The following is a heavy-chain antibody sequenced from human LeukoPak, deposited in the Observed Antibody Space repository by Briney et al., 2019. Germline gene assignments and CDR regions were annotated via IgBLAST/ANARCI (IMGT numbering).Heavy chain of an antibody. CDR1: GGSISSSSYY. CDR3: ARLMIRGVIVE. J-gene: IGHJ4*02. D-gene: IGHD3-10*01. Sequence: SGTLSLTRIVSGGSISSSSYYWGWIRQPPGKGLEWIGSFFYNENTYFNPSLKSRATMSVDTSKNQFSLTLGSMTATDTAVYYCARLMIRGVIVEWGRGTLVTVSS. V-gene: IGHV4-39*01. CDR2: FFYNENT.